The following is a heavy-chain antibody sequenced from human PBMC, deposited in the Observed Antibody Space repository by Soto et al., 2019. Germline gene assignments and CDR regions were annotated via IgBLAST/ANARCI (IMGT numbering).Heavy chain of an antibody. CDR2: IKKDGGET. CDR3: ATLGSGFYYFDY. CDR1: GFTFDTYS. V-gene: IGHV3-7*02. D-gene: IGHD6-19*01. J-gene: IGHJ4*02. Sequence: PGGSLRLSCAASGFTFDTYSMSWVRQAPGKGLEWVANIKKDGGETYYVDSVKGRFLISRDNAKNSLYLQMNSLRAEDTAVYYCATLGSGFYYFDYWGQGTLVTVSS.